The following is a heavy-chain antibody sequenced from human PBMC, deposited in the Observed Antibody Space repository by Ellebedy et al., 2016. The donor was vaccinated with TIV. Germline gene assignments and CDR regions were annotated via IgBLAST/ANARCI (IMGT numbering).Heavy chain of an antibody. J-gene: IGHJ4*02. CDR2: ISFDETNE. Sequence: GESLKISXAASGFTFSSYAMHWVRQAPGKGLEWVAVISFDETNENYADSVKGRFTISRDNAKNSLYLQMNSLRPEDTAVYYCARDRLAFREYYFDYWGQGTLVTVSS. CDR1: GFTFSSYA. D-gene: IGHD3-10*01. V-gene: IGHV3-30-3*01. CDR3: ARDRLAFREYYFDY.